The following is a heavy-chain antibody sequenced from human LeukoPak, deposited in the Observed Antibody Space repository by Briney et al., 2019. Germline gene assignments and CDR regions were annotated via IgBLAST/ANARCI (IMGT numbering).Heavy chain of an antibody. CDR2: IYTSGST. Sequence: SETLSLTCTVSGGSISSYFWSWIRQPPGKGLEWIGYIYTSGSTSYSPSLKSRVTISVDTSKNQFSLRQSSVTAADTAVYYCARRDCSSTSCQGSFDYWGQGTLVTVSS. V-gene: IGHV4-4*09. CDR1: GGSISSYF. D-gene: IGHD2-2*01. CDR3: ARRDCSSTSCQGSFDY. J-gene: IGHJ4*02.